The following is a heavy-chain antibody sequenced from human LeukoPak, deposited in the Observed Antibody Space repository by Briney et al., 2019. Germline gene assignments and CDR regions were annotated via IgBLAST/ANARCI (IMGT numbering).Heavy chain of an antibody. V-gene: IGHV1-3*03. Sequence: ASVKVSCKASGYTFTSYAMHWVRQAPGQRLEWMGWINAGNGNTKYSQEFQGRVTMSRDTSASTAYMELSSLRSEDMAVYYCARGPPSSSWYGYYYFYMDVWGKGTTVTVSS. J-gene: IGHJ6*03. CDR3: ARGPPSSSWYGYYYFYMDV. CDR2: INAGNGNT. D-gene: IGHD6-13*01. CDR1: GYTFTSYA.